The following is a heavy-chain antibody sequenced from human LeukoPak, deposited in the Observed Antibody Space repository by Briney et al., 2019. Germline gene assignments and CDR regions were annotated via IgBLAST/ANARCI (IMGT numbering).Heavy chain of an antibody. V-gene: IGHV3-30*04. J-gene: IGHJ3*02. CDR2: ISYDGENR. CDR1: GFSFSNYA. Sequence: GGSLRLSCAASGFSFSNYAMHWVRQAPGKGLEWVALISYDGENRDYADSVKGRFTISRDNSKNTLYLQMNSLRADDTAVCYCARDTRAYYDFWSGIAFDIWGQGTMVTVSS. D-gene: IGHD3-3*01. CDR3: ARDTRAYYDFWSGIAFDI.